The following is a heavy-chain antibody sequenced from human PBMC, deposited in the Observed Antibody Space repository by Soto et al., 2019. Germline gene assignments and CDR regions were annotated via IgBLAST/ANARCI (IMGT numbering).Heavy chain of an antibody. V-gene: IGHV1-24*01. J-gene: IGHJ5*02. D-gene: IGHD3-10*01. CDR1: GYTLTELS. CDR3: ATVLWFGEANWFDP. Sequence: GASVKVSCKVSGYTLTELSMHWVRQAPGKGLEWMGGFDPEDGETIYAQKFQGRVTMTEDTSTDTAYMELSSLRSEDTAVYYCATVLWFGEANWFDPWGQGTLITVFS. CDR2: FDPEDGET.